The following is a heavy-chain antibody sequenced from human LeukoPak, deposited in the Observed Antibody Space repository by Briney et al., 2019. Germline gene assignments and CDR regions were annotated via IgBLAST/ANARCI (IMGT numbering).Heavy chain of an antibody. V-gene: IGHV3-7*01. J-gene: IGHJ4*02. D-gene: IGHD6-19*01. CDR3: ARKGLGDY. CDR2: IKQDGSVK. Sequence: GGSLRLSCAASGFTFSSYSMNWVRQAPGKGLEWVANIKQDGSVKYYVDSVKGRFTISRDNAKNSVYLEMNSLRVEDTAVYYCARKGLGDYWGQGTLVTVSS. CDR1: GFTFSSYS.